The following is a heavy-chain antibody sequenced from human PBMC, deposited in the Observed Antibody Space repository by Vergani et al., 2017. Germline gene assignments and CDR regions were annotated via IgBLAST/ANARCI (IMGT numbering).Heavy chain of an antibody. D-gene: IGHD3-22*01. CDR3: AKDSYYYDTSGYYPYYYYYYMDV. CDR1: GFTFNNYG. V-gene: IGHV3-30*18. J-gene: IGHJ6*03. CDR2: ISYDGNNK. Sequence: QVQLVESGGGVVQPGRSLRLSCAASGFTFNNYGMHWVRQAPGKGLEWVAVISYDGNNKYYADSVKGRFTISRDNSKNTPYLQMNSLRAEDTAVYYCAKDSYYYDTSGYYPYYYYYYMDVWGKGTTVTVSS.